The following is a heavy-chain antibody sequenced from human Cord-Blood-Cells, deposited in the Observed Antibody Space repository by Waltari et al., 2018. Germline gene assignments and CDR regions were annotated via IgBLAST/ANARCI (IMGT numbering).Heavy chain of an antibody. CDR3: ARDGSHYMDV. V-gene: IGHV3-53*04. Sequence: EVQLVDSGGGLVQPGGYLRLSCPAPGFTVSSTYRSSVRQAPGKGLEWVSVIYSGGSTYYADSVKGRFTISRHNSKNTLYLQMNSLRAEDTAVYYCARDGSHYMDVWGKGTTVTVSS. CDR1: GFTVSSTY. J-gene: IGHJ6*03. CDR2: IYSGGST.